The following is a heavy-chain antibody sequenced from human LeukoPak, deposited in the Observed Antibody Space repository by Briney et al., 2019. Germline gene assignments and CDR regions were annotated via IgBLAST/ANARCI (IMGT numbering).Heavy chain of an antibody. CDR3: AKDMAAGMLDAFDI. D-gene: IGHD6-13*01. V-gene: IGHV3-53*05. J-gene: IGHJ3*02. CDR2: IYSGGST. Sequence: GGSLRLSCAASGFTVSSNYMSWVRQAPGKGLEWVSVIYSGGSTYYADSVKGRFTISRDNAKNSLYLQMNSLRAEDMALYYCAKDMAAGMLDAFDIWGQGTMVTVSS. CDR1: GFTVSSNY.